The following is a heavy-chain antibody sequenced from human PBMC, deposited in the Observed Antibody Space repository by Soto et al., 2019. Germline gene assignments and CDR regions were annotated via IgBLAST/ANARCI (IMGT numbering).Heavy chain of an antibody. Sequence: QVQLQESGPGLVKPSETLSLTCAVSSYSIRSGDYWAWIRQSPGKGLEWFGTISHSGDTFYHPSLRSRVTLSVDASKNQFSLELTSVTAADTALYYCARVHASGHGVDYWGQGTVVTVSS. J-gene: IGHJ4*02. CDR1: SYSIRSGDY. V-gene: IGHV4-38-2*01. D-gene: IGHD5-12*01. CDR3: ARVHASGHGVDY. CDR2: ISHSGDT.